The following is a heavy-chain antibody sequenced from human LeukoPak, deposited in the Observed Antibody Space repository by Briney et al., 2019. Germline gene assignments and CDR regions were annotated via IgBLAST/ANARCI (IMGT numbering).Heavy chain of an antibody. D-gene: IGHD3-22*01. CDR3: ARGFFTYYYDSSGYYANWFDP. V-gene: IGHV4-59*01. CDR1: GGSISSYY. CDR2: IYYSGST. Sequence: PSETLSLTCTVSGGSISSYYWSWIRQPPGKGLEWIGYIYYSGSTNYNPSLKSRVTISADTSKNQFSLKLSSVTAADTAVYYCARGFFTYYYDSSGYYANWFDPWGQGTLVTVSS. J-gene: IGHJ5*02.